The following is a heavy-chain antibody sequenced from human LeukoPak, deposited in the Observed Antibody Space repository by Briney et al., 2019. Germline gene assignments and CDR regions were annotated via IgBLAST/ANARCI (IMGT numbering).Heavy chain of an antibody. CDR3: ARVPTTNNWFDP. D-gene: IGHD4-11*01. J-gene: IGHJ5*02. V-gene: IGHV1-69*13. CDR1: GGTFSSYA. Sequence: SVNVSCKASGGTFSSYAISWVRQAPGQGLEWMGGIIPIFGTANYAQKFQGRVTITADESTSTAYMELSSLRSEDTAVYYCARVPTTNNWFDPWGQGTLVTVSS. CDR2: IIPIFGTA.